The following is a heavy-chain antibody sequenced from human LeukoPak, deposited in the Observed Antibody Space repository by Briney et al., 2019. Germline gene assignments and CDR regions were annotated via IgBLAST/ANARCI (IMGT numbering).Heavy chain of an antibody. CDR1: GGSFSGYY. J-gene: IGHJ5*02. CDR2: INHSGST. Sequence: SETLSLTCAVYGGSFSGYYWSWIRQPPGKGLEWIGEINHSGSTNYNPSLKSRVTISVDTSKNQFSLKLSSVAAADTAVYYCARVGRDYYGSGLYNWFDPWGQGTLVTVSS. V-gene: IGHV4-34*01. D-gene: IGHD3-10*01. CDR3: ARVGRDYYGSGLYNWFDP.